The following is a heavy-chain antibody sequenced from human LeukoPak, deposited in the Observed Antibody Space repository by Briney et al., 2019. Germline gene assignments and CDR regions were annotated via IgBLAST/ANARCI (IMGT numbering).Heavy chain of an antibody. D-gene: IGHD5-18*01. J-gene: IGHJ6*03. CDR2: IYYSGST. CDR3: ARTTEGGYSYGYFYYYYMDV. Sequence: PGGSLRLSCAASGFTVSSNYMSWVRQAPGKGLEWIGYIYYSGSTNYKSSLKSRVTISVDTSKNQFSLKLSSVTAADTAVYYCARTTEGGYSYGYFYYYYMDVWGKGTTVTISS. CDR1: GFTVSSNY. V-gene: IGHV4-59*02.